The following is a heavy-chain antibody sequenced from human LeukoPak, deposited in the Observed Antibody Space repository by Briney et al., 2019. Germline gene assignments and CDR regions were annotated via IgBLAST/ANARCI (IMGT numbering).Heavy chain of an antibody. V-gene: IGHV3-30*03. CDR3: ARDGYNEEDWYFDL. Sequence: GGSLRLSCAASGFTFSSYGTHWVRQAPGKGLEWVAVISYDGNNKYYADSVKGRFTISRDNSKKTLYLQMNSLRVEDTAVYYCARDGYNEEDWYFDLWGRGILVTVSS. J-gene: IGHJ2*01. D-gene: IGHD5-24*01. CDR2: ISYDGNNK. CDR1: GFTFSSYG.